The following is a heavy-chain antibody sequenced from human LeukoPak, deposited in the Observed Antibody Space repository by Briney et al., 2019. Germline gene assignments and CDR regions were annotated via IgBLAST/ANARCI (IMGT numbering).Heavy chain of an antibody. CDR1: GGTFSA. V-gene: IGHV1-69*05. J-gene: IGHJ5*02. D-gene: IGHD3-22*01. Sequence: GASVKVSCGASGGTFSAITWVRQAPGQGLEWMGGIIPGIGATNYAQKFQGRLTITTDDSTSTAYMELRSLRSEDTALYYCARDFLVSDGYYYWYDPWGQGTQVTVSS. CDR3: ARDFLVSDGYYYWYDP. CDR2: IIPGIGAT.